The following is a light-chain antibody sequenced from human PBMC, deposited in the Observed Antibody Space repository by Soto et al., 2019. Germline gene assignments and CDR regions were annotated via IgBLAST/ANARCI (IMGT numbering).Light chain of an antibody. CDR2: KAL. V-gene: IGKV1-5*03. J-gene: IGKJ1*01. CDR1: QSISSW. CDR3: QQYNSYSRT. Sequence: DIQMHQSPSTLSASIGDIVTITCRASQSISSWLAWYQQKPGKAPKLLIYKALSLDSGVPSRFSGSGSGTESTLTISGLQPDDVATYYCQQYNSYSRTFGQGTKVYIK.